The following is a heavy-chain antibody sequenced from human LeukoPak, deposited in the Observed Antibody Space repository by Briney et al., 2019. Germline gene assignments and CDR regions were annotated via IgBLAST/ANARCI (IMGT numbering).Heavy chain of an antibody. CDR3: AKDYSSGWLDY. J-gene: IGHJ4*02. V-gene: IGHV3-30*18. CDR2: ISYDGSNK. CDR1: GFTFSSYG. D-gene: IGHD6-19*01. Sequence: GGSLRLSCAASGFTFSSYGMHWVRQAPGKGLEWVAVISYDGSNKYYADSVKGRFTISRDNSKNTLYLQMNSLRAEDTAVYYCAKDYSSGWLDYWGQGTLVTVSS.